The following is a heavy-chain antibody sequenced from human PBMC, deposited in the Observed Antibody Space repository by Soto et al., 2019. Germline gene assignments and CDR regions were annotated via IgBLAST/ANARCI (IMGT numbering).Heavy chain of an antibody. Sequence: GGSLRLSCAASGFAFGDPYMSWIRQAPGKGLEWISYISSSGSTIYYADSVKGRFTISRDNAKKSLYLQMDSLTADDTAVYYCARGGASVTTPFDYWGQGTQVTVSS. J-gene: IGHJ4*02. CDR2: ISSSGSTI. CDR3: ARGGASVTTPFDY. V-gene: IGHV3-11*01. CDR1: GFAFGDPY. D-gene: IGHD4-17*01.